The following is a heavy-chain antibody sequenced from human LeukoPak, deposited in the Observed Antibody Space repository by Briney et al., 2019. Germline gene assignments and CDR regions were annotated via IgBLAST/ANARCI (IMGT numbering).Heavy chain of an antibody. CDR3: ARRSGSYRYYFDY. J-gene: IGHJ4*02. CDR2: IYYSGST. Sequence: PSETLSLTCTVSGGSISSSSYYWGWIRQPPGKGLEWIGRIYYSGSTYYNPSPKSRVTISVDTSKNQFSLKLSSVTAADTAVYYCARRSGSYRYYFDYWGQGTLVTVSS. CDR1: GGSISSSSYY. D-gene: IGHD1-26*01. V-gene: IGHV4-39*01.